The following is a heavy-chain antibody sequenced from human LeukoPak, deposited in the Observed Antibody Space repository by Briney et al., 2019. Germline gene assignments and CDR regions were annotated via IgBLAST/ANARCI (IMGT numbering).Heavy chain of an antibody. CDR3: ARHRITVTTYDY. V-gene: IGHV4-61*02. CDR2: IYTSGST. D-gene: IGHD4-17*01. J-gene: IGHJ4*02. CDR1: GGSISSGTYF. Sequence: PSQTLSLTCTVSGGSISSGTYFWSWIRQPAGKGLEWIGRIYTSGSTNYNPSLKSRVTMSVDTSRNQFSLKLSSVTAADTAVYYCARHRITVTTYDYWGQGTLVTVSS.